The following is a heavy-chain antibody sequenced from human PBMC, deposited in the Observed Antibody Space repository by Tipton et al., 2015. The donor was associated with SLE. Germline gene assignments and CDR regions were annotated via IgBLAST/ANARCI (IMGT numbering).Heavy chain of an antibody. CDR2: IYYSGST. Sequence: TFSSYWMSWVRQAPGKGLEWIGSIYYSGSTYYNPSLKSRVTISVDTSKNQFSLKLSSVTAADTAVYYCARGGQQLGYFDYWGQGTLVTVSS. V-gene: IGHV4-39*07. J-gene: IGHJ4*02. D-gene: IGHD6-13*01. CDR3: ARGGQQLGYFDY. CDR1: TFSSYW.